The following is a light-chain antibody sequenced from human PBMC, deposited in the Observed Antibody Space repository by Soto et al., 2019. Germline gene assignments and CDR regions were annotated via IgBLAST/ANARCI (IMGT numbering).Light chain of an antibody. CDR2: KAS. Sequence: DIQMTQSPSTLSASVGDRVTITCRASQSISNWLAWYQQKPGKAPYLLIYKASRFESGVPSRFSGSTSGTEFTLTISSLQPDDFATYYCQQYQSFPYTFGQGTKLEIK. V-gene: IGKV1-5*03. CDR3: QQYQSFPYT. CDR1: QSISNW. J-gene: IGKJ2*01.